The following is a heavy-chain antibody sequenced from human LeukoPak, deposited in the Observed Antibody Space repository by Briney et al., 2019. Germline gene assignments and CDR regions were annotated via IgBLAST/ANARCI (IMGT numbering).Heavy chain of an antibody. J-gene: IGHJ6*02. CDR1: GYTFTGYY. CDR3: ARGRFKPSMDV. V-gene: IGHV1-2*06. D-gene: IGHD3-10*01. CDR2: INPNSGGT. Sequence: GASVKVSCKASGYTFTGYYMHWVRQAPGQGLEWMGRINPNSGGTNYAQKFQGRVTMTTDTSTSTAYMELRSLRSDDTAVYYCARGRFKPSMDVWGQGTTVTVSS.